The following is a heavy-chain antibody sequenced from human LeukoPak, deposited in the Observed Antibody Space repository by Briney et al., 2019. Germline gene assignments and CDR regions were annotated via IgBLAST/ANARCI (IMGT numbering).Heavy chain of an antibody. CDR3: ARPIGGSFSFDY. V-gene: IGHV1-46*01. D-gene: IGHD1-26*01. Sequence: GASVKVSCKASGYTFTSYYMHWVRQAPGQGLEWMGIINPSGGSTSYAQKFQGRVTMTRDMSMSTVYMELSSLRSEDTAVYYCARPIGGSFSFDYWGQGTLVTVSS. CDR2: INPSGGST. CDR1: GYTFTSYY. J-gene: IGHJ4*02.